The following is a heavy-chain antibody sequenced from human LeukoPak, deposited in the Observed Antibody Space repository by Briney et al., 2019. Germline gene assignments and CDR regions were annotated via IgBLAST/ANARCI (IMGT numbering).Heavy chain of an antibody. V-gene: IGHV3-33*08. Sequence: PGGSLRLSCVASGFTFSSYGMHWVRQAPGKGLEWVAVTWYDGSNKYYADAVKGRFTISRDNSKNTLYLKMNSLRAEDTAVYFCARDHGDYSGKDYWGQGTLVTVSS. CDR1: GFTFSSYG. CDR3: ARDHGDYSGKDY. J-gene: IGHJ4*02. CDR2: TWYDGSNK. D-gene: IGHD4-17*01.